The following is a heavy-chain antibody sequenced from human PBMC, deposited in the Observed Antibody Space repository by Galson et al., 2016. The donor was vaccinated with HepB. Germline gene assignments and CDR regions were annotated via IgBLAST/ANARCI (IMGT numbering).Heavy chain of an antibody. V-gene: IGHV3-48*02. D-gene: IGHD1-26*01. Sequence: SLRLSCAASGFTFSTYPMNWVRQAPGKGLEWVSYISSSSSPIYYADSVKGRFTISRDNADNSLYLQMNSLRDEDTAVYFCAREGLGNGRKPPEDRHRRYTGSYLDYWGQGIVVTVSS. CDR1: GFTFSTYP. CDR2: ISSSSSPI. CDR3: AREGLGNGRKPPEDRHRRYTGSYLDY. J-gene: IGHJ4*02.